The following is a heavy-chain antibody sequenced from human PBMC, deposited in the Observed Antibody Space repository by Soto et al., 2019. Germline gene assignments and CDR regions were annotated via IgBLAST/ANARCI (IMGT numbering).Heavy chain of an antibody. D-gene: IGHD2-15*01. CDR1: LLSLTRYA. V-gene: IGHV3-23*05. CDR3: SDWRAGGPVNLDH. CDR2: IDVLNGA. Sequence: GGSLRLSCFVSLLSLTRYAIACFRQAPGKGLECISTIDVLNGAWYSDSVRGRLAISRDVSRNTVYLQMGSLRVEDTAIYFCSDWRAGGPVNLDHWGPGTVVTVSS. J-gene: IGHJ4*02.